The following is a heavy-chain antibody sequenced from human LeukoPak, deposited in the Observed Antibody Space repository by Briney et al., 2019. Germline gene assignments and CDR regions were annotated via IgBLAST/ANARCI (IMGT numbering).Heavy chain of an antibody. V-gene: IGHV4-61*02. J-gene: IGHJ4*02. CDR3: ARGTTAVVNFDY. CDR1: GGSISSDSYY. Sequence: PSETLSLTCTVSGGSISSDSYYWSWIRQPAGKGLEWIGRIYTTGSANYNPSLRSRVTISIDTSKNQFSLKLSSVTAADTAVYYCARGTTAVVNFDYWGQGTLVTVSS. CDR2: IYTTGSA. D-gene: IGHD4-23*01.